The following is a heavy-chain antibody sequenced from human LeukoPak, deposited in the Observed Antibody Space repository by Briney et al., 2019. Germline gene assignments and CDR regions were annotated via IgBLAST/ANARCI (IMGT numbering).Heavy chain of an antibody. CDR3: ARADIVLMVYAIPGSFDY. J-gene: IGHJ4*02. CDR1: GYTFTGYY. V-gene: IGHV1-2*02. Sequence: ASVTVSCTASGYTFTGYYMHWVRQAPGQGLEWMGWINPKSGGTNYAQKFQGRVTITRDTSISTSYMELSRLRSDDTAVYYCARADIVLMVYAIPGSFDYWGQGTLVTVSS. CDR2: INPKSGGT. D-gene: IGHD2-8*01.